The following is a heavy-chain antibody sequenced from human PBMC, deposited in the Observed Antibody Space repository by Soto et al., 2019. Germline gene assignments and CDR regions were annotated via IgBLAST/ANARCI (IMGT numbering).Heavy chain of an antibody. CDR3: ARRRSDSSGWGVRYSYAMDV. CDR1: CGSFIGYY. CDR2: IDHGGSP. Sequence: PSETLSLTCAFYCGSFIGYYWSWIRQPTGKGLEWIGEIDHGGSPYFSPSLKIRVTISRDTSKNQFSLHFRSVRAADTDVYYCARRRSDSSGWGVRYSYAMDVWGQGTSFTSP. J-gene: IGHJ6*02. D-gene: IGHD6-19*01. V-gene: IGHV4-34*01.